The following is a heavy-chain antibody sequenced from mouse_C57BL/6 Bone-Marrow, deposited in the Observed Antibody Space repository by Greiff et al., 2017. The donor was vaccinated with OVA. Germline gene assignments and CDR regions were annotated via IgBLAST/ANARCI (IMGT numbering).Heavy chain of an antibody. CDR3: TTYITTVVALYAMDY. V-gene: IGHV14-4*01. CDR2: IDPENGDT. J-gene: IGHJ4*01. CDR1: GFNIKDDY. D-gene: IGHD1-1*01. Sequence: EVQLQESGAELVRPGASVKLSCTASGFNIKDDYMHWVKQRPEQGLEWIGWIDPENGDTEYASKVQGKATITADTSSNTAYLQLSSLTSEDTAVYYCTTYITTVVALYAMDYWGQGTSVTVSS.